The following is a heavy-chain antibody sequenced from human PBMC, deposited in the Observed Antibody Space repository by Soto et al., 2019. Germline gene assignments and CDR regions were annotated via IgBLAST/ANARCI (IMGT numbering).Heavy chain of an antibody. CDR3: IQSRCGGDCLQSYASYYYYGMDV. D-gene: IGHD2-21*02. V-gene: IGHV2-5*02. Sequence: QITLKESGPTLVKPTQTLTLTCTFSAFSLSTGGVGVGWIRQPPGKALEWLALIYWDDDKRYSPSLRSRLTITKDTSKNKVFLTMTNMDPVDTATYYCIQSRCGGDCLQSYASYYYYGMDVWGQGTTVTVSS. CDR2: IYWDDDK. CDR1: AFSLSTGGVG. J-gene: IGHJ6*02.